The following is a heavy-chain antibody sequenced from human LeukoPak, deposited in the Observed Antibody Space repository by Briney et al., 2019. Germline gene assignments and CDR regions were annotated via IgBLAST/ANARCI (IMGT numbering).Heavy chain of an antibody. J-gene: IGHJ4*02. CDR2: INPNSGGT. D-gene: IGHD2/OR15-2a*01. V-gene: IGHV1-2*02. Sequence: ASVKVSCKTSGYTFTGYYMHWVRQAPGQGLEWMGWINPNSGGTNYAQKFQDRVTMTGDTSISTAYMELSRLTSDDTAVYYCARAPRIVWFSPPRLDYWGQGTLVTVSS. CDR1: GYTFTGYY. CDR3: ARAPRIVWFSPPRLDY.